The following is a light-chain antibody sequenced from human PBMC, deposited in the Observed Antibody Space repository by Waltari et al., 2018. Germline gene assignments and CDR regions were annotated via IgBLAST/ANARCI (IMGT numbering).Light chain of an antibody. V-gene: IGLV2-14*01. CDR1: SSDVAGCNY. Sequence: QSALTQPLSVPGSPGQSFPISCTGTSSDVAGCNYVSWYQQHPGKAPKLMIYDVSKRPSGVSNPFPASKCGNMASLAISGRQPEDEADYYCSSDTASSTYVCGTGTKVTVL. CDR2: DVS. J-gene: IGLJ1*01. CDR3: SSDTASSTYV.